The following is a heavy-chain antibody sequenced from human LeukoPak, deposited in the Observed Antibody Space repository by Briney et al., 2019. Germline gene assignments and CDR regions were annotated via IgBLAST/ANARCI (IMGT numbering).Heavy chain of an antibody. CDR3: ARGRIDPIAVAGTGVDY. V-gene: IGHV1-2*06. J-gene: IGHJ4*02. CDR1: GYTFTGYY. D-gene: IGHD6-19*01. Sequence: ASVKVSCKASGYTFTGYYLHWVRQAPGQGLEWMGRINPNSGGTNSAQKFQGRVTMTRDTSISTAYMELRRLTSDDTAVYYCARGRIDPIAVAGTGVDYWGQGTLVTVSS. CDR2: INPNSGGT.